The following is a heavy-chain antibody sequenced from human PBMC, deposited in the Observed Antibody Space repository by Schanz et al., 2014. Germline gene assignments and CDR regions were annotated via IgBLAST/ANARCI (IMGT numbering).Heavy chain of an antibody. J-gene: IGHJ4*02. CDR3: VRDTDYHFDY. D-gene: IGHD4-17*01. V-gene: IGHV3-74*01. Sequence: EVQLVESGGGLVQPGGSLRLSCAASGFTFSGSWMHWVRQAPGKGLVWVSRTSNDGSFTTFADSVKGRFTISRDNAKNTLYLQMNSLRAEDTAVYYCVRDTDYHFDYWGQGTLVTVSS. CDR1: GFTFSGSW. CDR2: TSNDGSFT.